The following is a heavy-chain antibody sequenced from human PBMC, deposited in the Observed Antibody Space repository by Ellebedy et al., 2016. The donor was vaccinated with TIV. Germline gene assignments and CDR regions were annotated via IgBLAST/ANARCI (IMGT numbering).Heavy chain of an antibody. CDR2: ISSSSSTI. V-gene: IGHV3-48*04. CDR3: AVVGVTVN. CDR1: GFTFSSYS. Sequence: GESLKISXAASGFTFSSYSMNWVRQAPGKGLEWVSYISSSSSTIYYADSVKGRFTISRDNAKNSLYLQMNSLRAEDTAVYYCAVVGVTVNWGQGTLVTVSS. D-gene: IGHD3-3*01. J-gene: IGHJ4*02.